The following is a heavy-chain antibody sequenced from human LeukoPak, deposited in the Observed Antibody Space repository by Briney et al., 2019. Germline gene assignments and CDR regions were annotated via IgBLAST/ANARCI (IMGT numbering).Heavy chain of an antibody. CDR1: GYTFSSFW. CDR3: ARGGPAGQSPDY. Sequence: GGSPRLSCEASGYTFSSFWMHWFRQPPGKGLMWVSFINNDGSVADYADSVKGRFTISRDNAKNTVYLQMNSLGAEDRAVYYCARGGPAGQSPDYWGPGTLVTVSS. V-gene: IGHV3-74*01. CDR2: INNDGSVA. J-gene: IGHJ4*01. D-gene: IGHD5-12*01.